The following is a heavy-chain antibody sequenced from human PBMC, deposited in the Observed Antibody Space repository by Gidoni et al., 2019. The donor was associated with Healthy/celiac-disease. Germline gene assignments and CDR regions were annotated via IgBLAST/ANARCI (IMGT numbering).Heavy chain of an antibody. CDR1: GFTFSSYS. Sequence: EVQLVESGGGLVQPGGSLRLPCAASGFTFSSYSMNWVRQAPGKGLEWVSYISSSSSTIYYADSVKGRFTISRGNAKNSLYLQMNSLRAEDTAVYYCARVVGRMVRGDDYYMDVWGKGTTVTVSS. CDR2: ISSSSSTI. J-gene: IGHJ6*03. CDR3: ARVVGRMVRGDDYYMDV. D-gene: IGHD3-10*01. V-gene: IGHV3-48*01.